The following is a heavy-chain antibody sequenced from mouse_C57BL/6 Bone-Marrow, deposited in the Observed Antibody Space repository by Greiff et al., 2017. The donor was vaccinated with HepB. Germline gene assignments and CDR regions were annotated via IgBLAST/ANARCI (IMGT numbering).Heavy chain of an antibody. CDR1: GYTFTSYW. CDR3: ARADYGSSYWYFDV. V-gene: IGHV1-52*01. Sequence: QVQLQQPGAELVRPGSSVKLSCKASGYTFTSYWMHWVKQRPIQGLEWIGNIDPSDSDTHYNQKFKDKATLTVDKSSSTAYMQLSSLTSEDSAVYYCARADYGSSYWYFDVWGTGTTVTVSS. CDR2: IDPSDSDT. D-gene: IGHD1-1*01. J-gene: IGHJ1*03.